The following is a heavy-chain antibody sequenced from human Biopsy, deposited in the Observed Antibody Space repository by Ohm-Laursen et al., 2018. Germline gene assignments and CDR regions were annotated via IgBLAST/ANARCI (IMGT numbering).Heavy chain of an antibody. D-gene: IGHD1-14*01. J-gene: IGHJ5*01. V-gene: IGHV3-23*01. CDR1: GFPFTGFS. Sequence: SLRLSCAASGFPFTGFSMDWVRQAPGKGLEWVAHIDASDYNTYYADSVRGRFTISRDNSKQMVHLEINSLTADDTAVYYCVKQWGGYNFDSWGQGTLVTVSS. CDR2: IDASDYNT. CDR3: VKQWGGYNFDS.